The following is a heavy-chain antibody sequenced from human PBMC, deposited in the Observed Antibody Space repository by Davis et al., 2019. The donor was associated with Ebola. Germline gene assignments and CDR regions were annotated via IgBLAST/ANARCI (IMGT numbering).Heavy chain of an antibody. D-gene: IGHD3-9*01. CDR1: GGTFSSYG. V-gene: IGHV1-18*01. Sequence: AASVKVSCKASGGTFSSYGISWVRQAPGQGLEWMGWISAYNGNTNYAQKLQGRVTMTTDTSTSTAYMELRSLRSDDTAVYYCARDLPMTGASYWGQGTLVTVSS. CDR3: ARDLPMTGASY. CDR2: ISAYNGNT. J-gene: IGHJ4*02.